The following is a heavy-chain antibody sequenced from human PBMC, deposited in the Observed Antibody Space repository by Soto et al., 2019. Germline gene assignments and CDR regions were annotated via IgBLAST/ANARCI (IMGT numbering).Heavy chain of an antibody. CDR2: IYDSGST. D-gene: IGHD3-16*01. CDR1: GGSISSYY. Sequence: SETLSLTCTVSGGSISSYYCSWIRQPPGKGLEWIGYIYDSGSTNYNPSLKSRVTISVDTSKNQFSLKLSSVTAADTAVYYCARAWGGVPDYWGQGTLVTVSS. J-gene: IGHJ4*02. V-gene: IGHV4-59*12. CDR3: ARAWGGVPDY.